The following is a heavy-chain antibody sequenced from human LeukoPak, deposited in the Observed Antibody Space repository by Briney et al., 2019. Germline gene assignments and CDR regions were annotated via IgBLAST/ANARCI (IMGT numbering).Heavy chain of an antibody. CDR1: GFTFSSYG. J-gene: IGHJ5*02. CDR2: ISYDGSNK. D-gene: IGHD6-19*01. CDR3: AKGGVAVAGTINNWFDP. V-gene: IGHV3-30*18. Sequence: PGGSLRLSCAASGFTFSSYGMHWVRQAPGKGLEWVAVISYDGSNKYYADSVKGRFTISRDNSKNTLYLQMNCLRAEDTAVYYCAKGGVAVAGTINNWFDPWGQGTLVTVSS.